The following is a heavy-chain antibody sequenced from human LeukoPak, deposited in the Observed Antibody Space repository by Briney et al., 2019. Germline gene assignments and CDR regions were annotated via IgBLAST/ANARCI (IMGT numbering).Heavy chain of an antibody. CDR3: ARGPSAMVSFY. D-gene: IGHD5-18*01. CDR2: IDSSGNT. Sequence: PSETLSLTCTVSGGSISSGSYFWSWIRQSAGRGLEWIGRIDSSGNTNYNPSLKSRVTISVDTSKNQFSLKLSSVTAADTAVYYCARGPSAMVSFYWGQGTLVTVSS. CDR1: GGSISSGSYF. J-gene: IGHJ4*02. V-gene: IGHV4-61*10.